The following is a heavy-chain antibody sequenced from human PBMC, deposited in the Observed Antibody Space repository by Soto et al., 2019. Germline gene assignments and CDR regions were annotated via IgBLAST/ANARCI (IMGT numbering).Heavy chain of an antibody. CDR1: EYTLTELS. D-gene: IGHD3-16*01. CDR3: AAGDYSVVWGVY. V-gene: IGHV1-24*01. CDR2: RDPKRGET. Sequence: GASVKVSCKVSEYTLTELSIHWVRQAPGKGLEWIGGRDPKRGETIYTQRFQDRATLTDDVSADTAYMELSSLRSDDTAVYYCAAGDYSVVWGVYWGQGTLVTVSS. J-gene: IGHJ4*02.